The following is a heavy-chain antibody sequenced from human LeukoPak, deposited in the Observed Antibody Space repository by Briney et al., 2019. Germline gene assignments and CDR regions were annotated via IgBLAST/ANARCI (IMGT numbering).Heavy chain of an antibody. CDR3: AKDLRAYAHLSTVTTFPLDY. D-gene: IGHD4-17*01. V-gene: IGHV3-30*18. CDR1: GFSFSSYG. Sequence: PGRSLRLSCAASGFSFSSYGMHWVRQAPGKGLEWVAVISYDGSNKYYADSVKGRFTISRDNSNNTLYLQMNSLRAEDTAVYYCAKDLRAYAHLSTVTTFPLDYWGQGTLVTVSS. J-gene: IGHJ4*02. CDR2: ISYDGSNK.